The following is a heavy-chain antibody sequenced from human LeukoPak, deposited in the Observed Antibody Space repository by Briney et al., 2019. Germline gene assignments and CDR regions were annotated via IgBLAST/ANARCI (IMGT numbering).Heavy chain of an antibody. D-gene: IGHD6-13*01. Sequence: GASVKVSCKASGGTFSSYAISWVRQAPGQGLEWMGGIIPIFVTANYAQKFQGRVTITVDESTSTAYMELSSLRSEDTAVYYCARGGWSGDSSSWFPSWFDPWGQGTLVTVSS. V-gene: IGHV1-69*13. CDR2: IIPIFVTA. CDR3: ARGGWSGDSSSWFPSWFDP. CDR1: GGTFSSYA. J-gene: IGHJ5*02.